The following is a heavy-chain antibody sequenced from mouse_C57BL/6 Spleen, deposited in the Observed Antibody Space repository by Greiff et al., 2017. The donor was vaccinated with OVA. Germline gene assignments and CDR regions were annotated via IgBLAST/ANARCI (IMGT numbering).Heavy chain of an antibody. CDR3: AKSSHSRMDY. J-gene: IGHJ4*01. CDR1: GFTFSDYG. V-gene: IGHV5-17*01. CDR2: ISSGTSTI. Sequence: EVNVVESGGGLVKPGGSLKLSCAASGFTFSDYGMHWVRQAPEKGLEWVAYISSGTSTIYYADTVKGRFTISRDNAKNTLFLQMTSLRSEDTAMYYSAKSSHSRMDYWGQGTSVTVSS.